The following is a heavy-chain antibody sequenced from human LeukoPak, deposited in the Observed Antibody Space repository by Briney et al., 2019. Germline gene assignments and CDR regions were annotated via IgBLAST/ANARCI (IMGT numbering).Heavy chain of an antibody. J-gene: IGHJ6*02. CDR3: ARSYSSGWFGMDV. CDR1: GFTVSSNY. CDR2: IYSGGST. D-gene: IGHD6-19*01. V-gene: IGHV3-53*01. Sequence: GGSLRLSCAASGFTVSSNYMNWVRQAPGKGLEWVSVIYSGGSTFYADSVKGRFTISRDNSKNTLYLQMNSLRAEDTAVYYCARSYSSGWFGMDVWGQGTTVTVSS.